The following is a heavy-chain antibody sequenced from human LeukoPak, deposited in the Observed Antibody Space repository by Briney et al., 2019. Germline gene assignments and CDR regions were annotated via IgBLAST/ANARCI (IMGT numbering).Heavy chain of an antibody. CDR1: GFTFSSYI. CDR2: ISSSSSYI. J-gene: IGHJ3*02. D-gene: IGHD4-17*01. CDR3: ARALYGTDDAFDI. Sequence: GGSLRLSCAASGFTFSSYIMNWVRQAPGKGLEWVSSISSSSSYIYYADSVKGRFTISRDNAKNSLYLQMNSLRAEDTAVYYCARALYGTDDAFDIWGQGTMVTVSS. V-gene: IGHV3-21*01.